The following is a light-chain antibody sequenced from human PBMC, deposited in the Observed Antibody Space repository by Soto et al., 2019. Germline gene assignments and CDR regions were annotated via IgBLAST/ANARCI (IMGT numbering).Light chain of an antibody. Sequence: QSALTQPPSTSGTPGQRVTFSCSGSSSNIGRNYVSWYQQLPGTAPKLLIYRNNQRPSGVPDRFSGSKSGTSASLAISGLRSEDEADYYCASWDDSLSGPVFGGGTQLTVL. CDR2: RNN. J-gene: IGLJ2*01. CDR1: SSNIGRNY. CDR3: ASWDDSLSGPV. V-gene: IGLV1-47*01.